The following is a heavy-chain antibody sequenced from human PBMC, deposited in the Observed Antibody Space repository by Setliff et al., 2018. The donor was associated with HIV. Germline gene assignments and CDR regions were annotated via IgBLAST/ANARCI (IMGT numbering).Heavy chain of an antibody. V-gene: IGHV4-39*07. D-gene: IGHD1-1*01. CDR3: ARWGETTVIKAFDL. J-gene: IGHJ3*01. Sequence: PSETLSLTCTVSGGSISSSSYYWGWIRQPPGKGLEWIGSIYYSGSTYYNPSLKSRVTITVDTSKNQFSLRLSSVTAADTAVYYCARWGETTVIKAFDLWCQGTMVTVSS. CDR2: IYYSGST. CDR1: GGSISSSSYY.